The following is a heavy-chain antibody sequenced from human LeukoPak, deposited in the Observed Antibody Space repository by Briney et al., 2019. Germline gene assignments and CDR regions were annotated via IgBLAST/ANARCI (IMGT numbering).Heavy chain of an antibody. CDR3: ARRMAPYGDYYFDY. D-gene: IGHD4-17*01. J-gene: IGHJ4*02. Sequence: SETLSLTCTVSGDSISSYYWSWIRQPPGKGLEWIGYVFYSGSTNYNPSLKSRVTLSVDTSKKQFSLKLSSVTAADTAVYYCARRMAPYGDYYFDYWGQGTLVTVSS. CDR1: GDSISSYY. V-gene: IGHV4-59*08. CDR2: VFYSGST.